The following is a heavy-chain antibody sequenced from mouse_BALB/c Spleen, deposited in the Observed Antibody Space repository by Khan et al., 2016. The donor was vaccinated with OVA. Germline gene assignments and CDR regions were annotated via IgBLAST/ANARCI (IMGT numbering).Heavy chain of an antibody. CDR1: GFSITSGYV. D-gene: IGHD1-1*01. CDR3: AYCNYCGHYSIN. Sequence: EVQLQESGPGLVKPSQSLSLTCTASGFSITSGYVWYLIRQFPGNILVLVGFISHGDVTNYHPPLKSRISITRDTSKNAFFLQLNSVTTEDKATYYGAYCNYCGHYSINWGQGTTLTVSS. J-gene: IGHJ2*01. CDR2: ISHGDVT. V-gene: IGHV3-2*02.